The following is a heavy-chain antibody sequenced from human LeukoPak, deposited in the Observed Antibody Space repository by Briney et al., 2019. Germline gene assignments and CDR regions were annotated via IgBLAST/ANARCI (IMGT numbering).Heavy chain of an antibody. Sequence: SETLSLTCAVYGGSFSGYYWSWIRQPPGKGLEWIGEINHSGSTNYNPSLKSRVTISVDTSNNQFSLKLSSVTAADTAVYYCARAAAAGCHYFDYWGQGTLVTVSS. V-gene: IGHV4-34*01. D-gene: IGHD6-13*01. CDR3: ARAAAAGCHYFDY. J-gene: IGHJ4*02. CDR2: INHSGST. CDR1: GGSFSGYY.